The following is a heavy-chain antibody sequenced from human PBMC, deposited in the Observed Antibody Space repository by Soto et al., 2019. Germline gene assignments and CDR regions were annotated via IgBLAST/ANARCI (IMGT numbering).Heavy chain of an antibody. V-gene: IGHV3-33*01. D-gene: IGHD3-22*01. Sequence: GGSLRLSCAASGFTFSSYGMHWVRQAPGKGLEWVAVIWYDGSNKYYADSVKGRFTISRDNSKNTLYLQMNSLRAEDTAVYYCAREEYYDSSGMGDAFDIWGQGXMVTVSS. CDR3: AREEYYDSSGMGDAFDI. CDR2: IWYDGSNK. CDR1: GFTFSSYG. J-gene: IGHJ3*02.